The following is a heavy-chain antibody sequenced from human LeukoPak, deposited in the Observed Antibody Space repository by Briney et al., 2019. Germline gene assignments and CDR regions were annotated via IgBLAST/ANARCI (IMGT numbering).Heavy chain of an antibody. CDR3: ARGPGDFWSGYQRDY. V-gene: IGHV4-61*02. Sequence: KTSETLSLTCTVSGGSISSGSYYWSWIRQPAGKGLEWIGRIYTSGSTNYNPSLKSRVTISVDTSKNQFSLKLSSVTAADTAVYYCARGPGDFWSGYQRDYWGQGTLVSVSS. J-gene: IGHJ4*02. CDR2: IYTSGST. CDR1: GGSISSGSYY. D-gene: IGHD3-3*01.